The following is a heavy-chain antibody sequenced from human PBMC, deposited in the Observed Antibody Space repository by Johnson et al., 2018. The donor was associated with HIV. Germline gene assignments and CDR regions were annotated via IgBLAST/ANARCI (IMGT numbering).Heavy chain of an antibody. D-gene: IGHD6-25*01. CDR3: ARARDRSSGRDAFDI. V-gene: IGHV3-30-3*01. CDR1: GFTFSSYA. CDR2: ISYDGSNK. Sequence: QVQLVESGGGVVQPGRSLRLSCAASGFTFSSYAMHWVRQAPGKGLEWVAVISYDGSNKYYADSVTGRFTTSRDNSKNTLYLQMNSLRAEAEDMYYCARARDRSSGRDAFDIWGQGTMVTVSS. J-gene: IGHJ3*02.